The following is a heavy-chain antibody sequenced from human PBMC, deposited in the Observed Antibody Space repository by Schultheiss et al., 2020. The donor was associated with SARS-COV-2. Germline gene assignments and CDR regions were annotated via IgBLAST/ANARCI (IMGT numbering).Heavy chain of an antibody. CDR1: AFTFSTYA. D-gene: IGHD3-10*01. CDR2: ISHSGKST. CDR3: AKSREFYPSFDY. J-gene: IGHJ4*02. Sequence: GESLKISCAASAFTFSTYAMSWVRQAPGKGLEWVSTISHSGKSTFYTDSVKGRFTISRDNSKSTLYLQMNSLRAEDTAVYYCAKSREFYPSFDYWGQGTLVTVSS. V-gene: IGHV3-23*01.